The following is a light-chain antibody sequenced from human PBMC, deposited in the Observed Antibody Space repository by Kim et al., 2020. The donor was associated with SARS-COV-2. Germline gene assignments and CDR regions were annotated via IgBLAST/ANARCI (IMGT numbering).Light chain of an antibody. CDR1: QRCSTY. Sequence: DVQMTQSPSSVSASVGDTVSITCRASQRCSTYLSWYQQKPGKAPRLLIYGASSLHDGVPSRFSGSGSGTDFTLTITNLQPEDFATYFCQQALTFPLTFGGGTKLEI. V-gene: IGKV1-12*01. CDR3: QQALTFPLT. CDR2: GAS. J-gene: IGKJ4*01.